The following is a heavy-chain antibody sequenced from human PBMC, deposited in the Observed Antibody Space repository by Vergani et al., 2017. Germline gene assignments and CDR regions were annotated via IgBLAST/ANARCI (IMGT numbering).Heavy chain of an antibody. CDR1: GFTLGQYW. J-gene: IGHJ5*02. V-gene: IGHV3-74*03. CDR3: PRARCGAVCFMSNWLDT. D-gene: IGHD1-26*01. CDR2: VKSDGNSA. Sequence: EVQLVESGGVVVQPGGSLRLSCAASGFTLGQYWMHWVRQTPGTGLEWVSRVKSDGNSAMYADSVKGRFTISRDNSKNTLYLEMKSLRVEETAVYYCPRARCGAVCFMSNWLDTWGQGTLVSVSS.